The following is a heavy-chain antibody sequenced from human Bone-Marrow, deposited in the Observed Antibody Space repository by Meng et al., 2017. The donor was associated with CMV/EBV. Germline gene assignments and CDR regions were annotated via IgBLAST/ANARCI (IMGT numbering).Heavy chain of an antibody. V-gene: IGHV1-69*05. CDR2: IIPIFGTA. CDR1: LSSYA. Sequence: LSSYASSWVRQAPGKGLEWMGGIIPIFGTANYAQKFQGRVTITTDESTSTAYMELSSLRSEDTAVYYCARVARITIFGVVQGSWFDPWGQGTLVTVSS. CDR3: ARVARITIFGVVQGSWFDP. D-gene: IGHD3-3*01. J-gene: IGHJ5*02.